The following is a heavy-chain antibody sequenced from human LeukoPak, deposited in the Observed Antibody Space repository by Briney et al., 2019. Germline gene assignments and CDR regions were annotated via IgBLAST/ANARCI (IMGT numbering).Heavy chain of an antibody. J-gene: IGHJ6*03. D-gene: IGHD6-13*01. CDR3: ARDSSSWYGFYYYMDV. CDR1: GGSISSYY. CDR2: IYTSGST. Sequence: SGTLSLTCTVSGGSISSYYWSWIRQPAGKGLEWIGRIYTSGSTNYNPSLKSRVTMSVDTSKNQFSLKLSSVTAADTAVYYCARDSSSWYGFYYYMDVWGKGTTVTISS. V-gene: IGHV4-4*07.